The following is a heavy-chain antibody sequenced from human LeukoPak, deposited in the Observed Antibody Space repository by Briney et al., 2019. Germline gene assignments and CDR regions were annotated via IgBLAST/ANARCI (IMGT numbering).Heavy chain of an antibody. Sequence: GGSLRLSCAASGFTFSSYAMSWVRQAPGRGLEWVSAISGSGGSTYYADSVKGRFTISRDNSKNTLYLQMNSLRAEDTAVYYCARDIRLVDWFDPWGQGTLVTVSS. CDR1: GFTFSSYA. CDR3: ARDIRLVDWFDP. V-gene: IGHV3-23*01. J-gene: IGHJ5*02. CDR2: ISGSGGST. D-gene: IGHD2-8*02.